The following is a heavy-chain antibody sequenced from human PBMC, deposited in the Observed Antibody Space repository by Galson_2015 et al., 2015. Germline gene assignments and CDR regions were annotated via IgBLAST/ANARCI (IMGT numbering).Heavy chain of an antibody. CDR3: ARDPLRVTMVESYYGMDV. CDR1: GFTFSSYA. J-gene: IGHJ6*02. V-gene: IGHV3-30-3*01. D-gene: IGHD4/OR15-4a*01. Sequence: SLRLSCAASGFTFSSYAMHWVRQAPGKGLEWVAVISYDGSNKYYADSVKGRFTISRDNSKNTLYLQMNSLRAEDTAVYYCARDPLRVTMVESYYGMDVWGQGTTVTVSS. CDR2: ISYDGSNK.